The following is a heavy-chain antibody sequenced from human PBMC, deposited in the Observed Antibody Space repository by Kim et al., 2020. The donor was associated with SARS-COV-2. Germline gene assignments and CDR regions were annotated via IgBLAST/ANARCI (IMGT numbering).Heavy chain of an antibody. Sequence: GGSLRLSCAASGFTFSNYEMNWVRQAPGKGLEWISYITRSSSTKYYADSVKGRFTISRDNAKNSLYLQMNSLRAEDTAVYYCTRDPNIVGATTKFDYWGQATLVTVSA. V-gene: IGHV3-48*03. CDR1: GFTFSNYE. D-gene: IGHD1-26*01. CDR3: TRDPNIVGATTKFDY. CDR2: ITRSSSTK. J-gene: IGHJ4*02.